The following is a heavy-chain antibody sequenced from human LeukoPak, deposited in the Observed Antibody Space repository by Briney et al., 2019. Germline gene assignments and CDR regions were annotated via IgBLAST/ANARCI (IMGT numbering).Heavy chain of an antibody. V-gene: IGHV3-74*01. Sequence: GGSLRLSCAASGFTFTSYWMHWVRQAPGKGLVWVSRINSDGTSTNYANSVKGRFTISRDNAKNMLYLQMNSLRVDDTAVYYCVRGAPFDYWGQGTLVTVSS. CDR1: GFTFTSYW. CDR3: VRGAPFDY. D-gene: IGHD1-26*01. J-gene: IGHJ4*02. CDR2: INSDGTST.